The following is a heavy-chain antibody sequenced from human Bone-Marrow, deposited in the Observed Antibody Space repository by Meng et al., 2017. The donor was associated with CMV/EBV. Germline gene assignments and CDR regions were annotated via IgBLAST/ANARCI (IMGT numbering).Heavy chain of an antibody. CDR2: IIPILGIA. CDR1: GGTFSSYT. Sequence: SVKVSCKASGGTFSSYTIRWVRQAPGQGLEWMGRIIPILGIANYAQKFQGRVTITADKSTSTAYMELSRLRSEDTAVYYCARDDFWSGPYQVDYYYGMDVWGQGTTVTVSS. CDR3: ARDDFWSGPYQVDYYYGMDV. J-gene: IGHJ6*02. V-gene: IGHV1-69*04. D-gene: IGHD3-3*01.